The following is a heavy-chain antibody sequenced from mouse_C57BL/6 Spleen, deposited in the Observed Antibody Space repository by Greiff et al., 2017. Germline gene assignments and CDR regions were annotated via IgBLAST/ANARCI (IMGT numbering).Heavy chain of an antibody. J-gene: IGHJ4*01. CDR1: GYTFTDYE. V-gene: IGHV1-15*01. D-gene: IGHD2-4*01. CDR3: TDYRAMDY. Sequence: QVQLKESGAELVRPGASVTLSCKASGYTFTDYEMHWVKQTPVHGLEWIGAIDPETGGTAYNQKFKGKAILTADKSSSTAYMELRSLTSEDSAVYFCTDYRAMDYWGQGTSVTVSS. CDR2: IDPETGGT.